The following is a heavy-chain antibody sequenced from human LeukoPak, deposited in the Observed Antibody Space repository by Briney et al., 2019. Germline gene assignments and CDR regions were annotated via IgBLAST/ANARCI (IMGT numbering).Heavy chain of an antibody. D-gene: IGHD3-3*01. CDR2: INPNSGGT. CDR3: ARDTDYDFWSGPFDY. J-gene: IGHJ4*02. V-gene: IGHV1-2*02. CDR1: GYTFTGYY. Sequence: GASVTVSFTCSGYTFTGYYMHWVRQAPGQGLEWMGWINPNSGGTNYAQKFQGRVTMTRDTSISTAYMELSRLRSDDTAVYYCARDTDYDFWSGPFDYWGQGTLVTVSS.